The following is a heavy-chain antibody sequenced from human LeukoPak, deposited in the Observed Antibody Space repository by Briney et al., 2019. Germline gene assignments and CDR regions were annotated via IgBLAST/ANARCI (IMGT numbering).Heavy chain of an antibody. V-gene: IGHV3-9*01. D-gene: IGHD2-21*02. CDR1: GFTFDDYA. Sequence: GGSLRLSCAASGFTFDDYAMHWVRQAPGKGLEWVSGISWNSGSIGYADSVKGRFTISRDNAKNSLYLQMNSLRAEDTALYYSAKVHRIYCGGDCYSVGFDYWGQGTLVTVSS. J-gene: IGHJ4*02. CDR3: AKVHRIYCGGDCYSVGFDY. CDR2: ISWNSGSI.